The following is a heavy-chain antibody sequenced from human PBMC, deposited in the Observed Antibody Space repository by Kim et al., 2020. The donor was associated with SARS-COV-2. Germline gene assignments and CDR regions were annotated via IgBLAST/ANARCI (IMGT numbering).Heavy chain of an antibody. D-gene: IGHD2-15*01. Sequence: TYYPDYVRGRLTISRDNSRNTRDVQMNSRRADDTAVYYCAKGGGGYLDYWGQGTLVTVSS. J-gene: IGHJ4*02. CDR2: T. V-gene: IGHV3-23*01. CDR3: AKGGGGYLDY.